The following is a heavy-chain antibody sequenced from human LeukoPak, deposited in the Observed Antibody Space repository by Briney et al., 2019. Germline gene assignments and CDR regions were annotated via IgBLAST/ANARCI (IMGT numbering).Heavy chain of an antibody. Sequence: GRSLRLSCAASGFTFSSYAMHWVRQAPGKGLEWVAVISYDGSNKYYADSVKGRFTISRDNSKNTLYLQMNSLRAEDTAVYYCARERSSSMFDPWGQGTLVTVSS. CDR3: ARERSSSMFDP. D-gene: IGHD6-13*01. V-gene: IGHV3-30*14. J-gene: IGHJ5*02. CDR2: ISYDGSNK. CDR1: GFTFSSYA.